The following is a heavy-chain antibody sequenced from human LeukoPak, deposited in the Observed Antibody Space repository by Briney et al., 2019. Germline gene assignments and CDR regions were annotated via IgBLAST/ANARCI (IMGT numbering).Heavy chain of an antibody. CDR1: GGSISSGDYY. CDR3: ARPYYYDSRIDP. J-gene: IGHJ5*02. Sequence: SETLSLTCTVSGGSISSGDYYWSWIRQPPGKGLEWIAYMYYSGSTYYNPSLKSRVTMSADTSKNLLSLKLSSVTAADTAVYYCARPYYYDSRIDPWGQGILVTVSS. D-gene: IGHD3-22*01. CDR2: MYYSGST. V-gene: IGHV4-30-4*01.